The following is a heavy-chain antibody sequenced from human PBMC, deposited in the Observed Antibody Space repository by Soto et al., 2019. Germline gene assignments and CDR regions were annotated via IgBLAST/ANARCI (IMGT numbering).Heavy chain of an antibody. CDR3: ARGIVVSALYYFDY. Sequence: PSETLSLTCTVSGGSINSHYWSWIRQPPGKGLEWIGYIYYTGSTNYSPSLKSRVSISVDTSKNQFSLKLSSVTAADTAVYYCARGIVVSALYYFDYWGQGTLVTVSS. CDR2: IYYTGST. CDR1: GGSINSHY. V-gene: IGHV4-59*11. J-gene: IGHJ4*02. D-gene: IGHD2-15*01.